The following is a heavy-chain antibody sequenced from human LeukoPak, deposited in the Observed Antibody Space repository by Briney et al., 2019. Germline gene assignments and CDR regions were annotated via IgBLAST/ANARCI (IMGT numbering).Heavy chain of an antibody. CDR3: ARVASNYDFDY. CDR1: GFTFDDYG. Sequence: GGSLRLSCAASGFTFDDYGMTWVRQAPGKGLEWVSGINWNGGNTGYADSVRGRFTISRDNAQNSLYLQMNSLRAEDTALYYCARVASNYDFDYWGQGTLVTVSS. D-gene: IGHD4-11*01. V-gene: IGHV3-20*04. CDR2: INWNGGNT. J-gene: IGHJ4*02.